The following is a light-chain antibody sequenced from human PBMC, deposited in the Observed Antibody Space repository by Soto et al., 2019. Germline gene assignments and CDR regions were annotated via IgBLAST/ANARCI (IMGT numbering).Light chain of an antibody. J-gene: IGLJ1*01. V-gene: IGLV2-14*01. CDR3: SSYTGSNIRYV. CDR1: SSDVGGYNY. Sequence: QSALTQPASVSGSPVQSITISCTGTSSDVGGYNYVSWFQQHPGKAPKLMIYEVSNRPSGVSNRFSGSKSGNTASLTISGLQAEDEADYYCSSYTGSNIRYVFGTGTKLTVL. CDR2: EVS.